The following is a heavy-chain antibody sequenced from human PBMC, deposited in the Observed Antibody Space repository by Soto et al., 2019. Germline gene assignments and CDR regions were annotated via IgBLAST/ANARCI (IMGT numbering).Heavy chain of an antibody. D-gene: IGHD6-19*01. CDR3: ARGEYSSGWDNWFDP. CDR2: TYYRSKWYN. Sequence: SQTLSLTCAISGDSVSSNSAAWNWIRQSPSRGLEWLGWTYYRSKWYNDYAVSVKSRITINPDTSKNQFSLPLNSVTPEDTAVYYCARGEYSSGWDNWFDPWGQGTLVTVSS. V-gene: IGHV6-1*01. CDR1: GDSVSSNSAA. J-gene: IGHJ5*02.